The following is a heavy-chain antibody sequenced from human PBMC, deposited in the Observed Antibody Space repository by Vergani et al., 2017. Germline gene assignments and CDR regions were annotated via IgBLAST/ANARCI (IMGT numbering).Heavy chain of an antibody. CDR1: GFTFSSYS. CDR2: ISSSSSYI. V-gene: IGHV3-21*01. J-gene: IGHJ4*02. CDR3: ARFQLLWFGELRGNY. Sequence: EVQLVESGGGLVKPGGSLRLSCAASGFTFSSYSMNWVRQAPGKGLEWVSSISSSSSYIYYADSVKGRFTIPRDNAKNSLYLQMNSLRAEDTAVYYCARFQLLWFGELRGNYWGQGTLVTVSS. D-gene: IGHD3-10*01.